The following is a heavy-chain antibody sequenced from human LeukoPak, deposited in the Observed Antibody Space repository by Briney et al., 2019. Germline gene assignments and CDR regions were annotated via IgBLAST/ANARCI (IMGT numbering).Heavy chain of an antibody. CDR1: GFTFSSYE. J-gene: IGHJ4*02. CDR2: ISSSSSYI. D-gene: IGHD3-10*01. CDR3: ARDKGGDGSGSYYSFDY. Sequence: GGSLRLSCAASGFTFSSYEMNWVRQAPGKGLEWVSSISSSSSYIYYADSVKGRFTISRDNAKNSLYLQMNSLRAEDTAVYYCARDKGGDGSGSYYSFDYWGQGTLVTVSS. V-gene: IGHV3-21*01.